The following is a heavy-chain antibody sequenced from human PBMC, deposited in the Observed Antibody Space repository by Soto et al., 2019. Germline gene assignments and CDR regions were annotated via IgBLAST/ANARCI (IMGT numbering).Heavy chain of an antibody. CDR1: GFTFSSYW. V-gene: IGHV3-7*01. D-gene: IGHD3-3*01. Sequence: PGGSLRLSCAASGFTFSSYWMSWVRQAPGKGLEWVANIKQDGSEKYYVDSVKGRFTISRDNAKNSLYLQMNSLRAEDTAVYYCARDDPLGSTYYDFWSKLYYFDYWGQGTLVTVSS. CDR2: IKQDGSEK. J-gene: IGHJ4*02. CDR3: ARDDPLGSTYYDFWSKLYYFDY.